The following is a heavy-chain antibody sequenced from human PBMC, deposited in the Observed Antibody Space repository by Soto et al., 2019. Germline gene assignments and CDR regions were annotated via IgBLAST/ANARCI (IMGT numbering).Heavy chain of an antibody. V-gene: IGHV3-53*01. CDR3: ARENYVDDYYYYGVDV. CDR2: IYSGGST. CDR1: GFTVSSNY. D-gene: IGHD1-7*01. Sequence: TGGSLRLSCAASGFTVSSNYMSWVRQAPGKGLEWVSVIYSGGSTYYADSVKGRFTISRDNSKNTLYLQMNSLRAEDTAVYYCARENYVDDYYYYGVDVWGQGTTVTVSS. J-gene: IGHJ6*02.